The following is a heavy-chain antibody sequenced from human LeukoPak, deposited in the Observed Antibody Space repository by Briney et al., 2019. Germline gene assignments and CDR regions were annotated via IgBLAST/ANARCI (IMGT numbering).Heavy chain of an antibody. CDR3: ARLGRIVGAASYWFDL. CDR2: IYYSGST. D-gene: IGHD1-26*01. V-gene: IGHV4-59*01. J-gene: IGHJ5*02. Sequence: SETLSLTCTVSGGSISNYYWSWLRQSPGKGLEWIGYIYYSGSTNYNPSLKSRVTISIDTSKNQLSLKLSSVTAADTAVYYCARLGRIVGAASYWFDLWGQGTLVTLSS. CDR1: GGSISNYY.